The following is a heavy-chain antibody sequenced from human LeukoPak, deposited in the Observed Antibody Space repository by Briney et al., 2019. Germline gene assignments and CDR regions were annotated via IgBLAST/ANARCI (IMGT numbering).Heavy chain of an antibody. D-gene: IGHD4-17*01. V-gene: IGHV3-23*01. CDR2: ISGSGGST. CDR1: GFTFSSYA. CDR3: AKECYGDYLPSVDY. J-gene: IGHJ4*02. Sequence: PGGSLRLSCAASGFTFSSYAMSWVRQAPGKGLEWVSAISGSGGSTYYADSVKGRSTISRDNSKNTLYLQMNSLRAEDTAVYYCAKECYGDYLPSVDYWGQGTLVTVSS.